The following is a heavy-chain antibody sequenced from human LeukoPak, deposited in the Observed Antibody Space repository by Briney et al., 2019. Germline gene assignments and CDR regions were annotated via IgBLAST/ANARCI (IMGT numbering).Heavy chain of an antibody. J-gene: IGHJ5*02. CDR1: GFTFSSYS. Sequence: GGSLRLSCAASGFTFSSYSMSWVRQAPGKGLEWVSSISSSSSYIYYADSVKGRFTISRDNAKNSLYLQMNSLRAEDTAVYYCARDPTSAGWFDPWGQGTLVTVSS. CDR2: ISSSSSYI. CDR3: ARDPTSAGWFDP. V-gene: IGHV3-21*01. D-gene: IGHD3-16*01.